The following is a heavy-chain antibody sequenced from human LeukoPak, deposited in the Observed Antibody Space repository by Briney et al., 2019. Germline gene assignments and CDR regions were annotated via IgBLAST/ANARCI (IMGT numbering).Heavy chain of an antibody. V-gene: IGHV4-39*07. J-gene: IGHJ6*03. Sequence: SETLSLTCTVSGGSIGSILHYWGWVRQPPGKGLEWIGSMYYSGTAYYNPSLKSRVTISLDTSRKQFSLRLSSVTAADTAVYYCARKRVGNYYFYMEVWGKGTTVTVSS. CDR1: GGSIGSILHY. CDR3: ARKRVGNYYFYMEV. D-gene: IGHD4-23*01. CDR2: MYYSGTA.